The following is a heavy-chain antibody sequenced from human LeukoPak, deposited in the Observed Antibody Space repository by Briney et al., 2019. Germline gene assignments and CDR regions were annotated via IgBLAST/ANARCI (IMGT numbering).Heavy chain of an antibody. Sequence: PSETLSLTCTVSGGSISSSSYYWGWIRQPPGKGLEWIGSIYYSGSTYYNPSLKSRVTISVDTSKNQFSLKLSSVTAADTAVYYCARHKQAYYYDSSGYPSDYYMDVWGKGTTVTISS. D-gene: IGHD3-22*01. CDR3: ARHKQAYYYDSSGYPSDYYMDV. V-gene: IGHV4-39*01. CDR1: GGSISSSSYY. CDR2: IYYSGST. J-gene: IGHJ6*03.